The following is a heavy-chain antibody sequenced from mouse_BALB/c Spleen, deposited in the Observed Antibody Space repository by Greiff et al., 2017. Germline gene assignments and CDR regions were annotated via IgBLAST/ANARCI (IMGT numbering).Heavy chain of an antibody. Sequence: EVKLMESGPGLVKPSQSLSLTCSVTGYSITSGYYWNWIRQFPGNKLEWMGYISYDGSNNYNPSLKNRISITRDTSKNQFFLKLNSVTTEDTATYYCARSYDGYYEFAYWGQGTLVTVSA. D-gene: IGHD2-3*01. CDR3: ARSYDGYYEFAY. CDR2: ISYDGSN. J-gene: IGHJ3*01. V-gene: IGHV3-6*02. CDR1: GYSITSGYY.